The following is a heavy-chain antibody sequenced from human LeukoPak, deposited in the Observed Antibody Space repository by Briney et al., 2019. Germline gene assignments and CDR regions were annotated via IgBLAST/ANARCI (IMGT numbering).Heavy chain of an antibody. CDR3: ARGGAAALFMDV. Sequence: SQTLSLTCTVSGGSISSDGYYWSWIRQHPGKGLEWIGYIYYSGSTYYNPSLKSRVTISVDTSKNQFSLKLSSVTAADTAVYYCARGGAAALFMDVWGKGTTVTVSS. V-gene: IGHV4-31*03. CDR1: GGSISSDGYY. D-gene: IGHD6-13*01. J-gene: IGHJ6*03. CDR2: IYYSGST.